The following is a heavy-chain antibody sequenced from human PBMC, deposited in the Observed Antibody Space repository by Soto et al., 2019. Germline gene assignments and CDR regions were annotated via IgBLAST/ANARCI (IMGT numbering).Heavy chain of an antibody. CDR1: GGSISSGGYS. D-gene: IGHD3-3*01. Sequence: PSETLSLTCAVSGGSISSGGYSWSWIRQPPGRGLEWIGYIYHSGSTYYTPSLKSRVTISVDRSKNQFSLKLSSVPAADTAVYYCARGISIFGVAVPGLDVWGQGTTVTVSS. J-gene: IGHJ6*02. CDR2: IYHSGST. CDR3: ARGISIFGVAVPGLDV. V-gene: IGHV4-30-2*01.